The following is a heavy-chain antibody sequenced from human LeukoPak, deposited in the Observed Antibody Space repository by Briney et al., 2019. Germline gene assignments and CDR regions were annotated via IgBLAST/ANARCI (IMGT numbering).Heavy chain of an antibody. D-gene: IGHD2-2*01. Sequence: GGSLRLSCAASGFTFGSYAMHWVRQAPGKGLEWVANIKQDGSERYYVDSVKGRFTISRDNAKNSLYLQMNSRRAEDTAVYYRARVVPAAMYYYYMDVWGKGTTVTVSS. CDR1: GFTFGSYA. CDR3: ARVVPAAMYYYYMDV. CDR2: IKQDGSER. J-gene: IGHJ6*03. V-gene: IGHV3-7*01.